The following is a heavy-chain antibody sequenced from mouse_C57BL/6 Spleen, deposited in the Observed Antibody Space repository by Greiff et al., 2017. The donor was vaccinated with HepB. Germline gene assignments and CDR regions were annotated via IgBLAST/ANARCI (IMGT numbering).Heavy chain of an antibody. CDR3: TRDRGYDGKSDYAMDS. J-gene: IGHJ4*01. V-gene: IGHV5-9-1*02. Sequence: VESGEGLVKPGGSLKLSCAASGFTFSSYAMSWVRQTPEKRLEWVAYISSGGDYIYYADTVKGRFTISRDNARNTLYLQMSSLKSEDTAMYYCTRDRGYDGKSDYAMDSWGQENSVTVSS. CDR1: GFTFSSYA. CDR2: ISSGGDYI. D-gene: IGHD2-2*01.